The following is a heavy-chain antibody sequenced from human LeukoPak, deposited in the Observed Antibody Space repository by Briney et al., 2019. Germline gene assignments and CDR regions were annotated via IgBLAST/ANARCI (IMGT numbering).Heavy chain of an antibody. Sequence: GASVKVSCKASGYTFIGYYIHWVRQAPGQGLEWMGWINPNTGGTNFAQNFQGRVTLTRDTSISTAYMELSRLTSDDTAVYFCARDSFGDIDYWGQGTLVTVSS. CDR1: GYTFIGYY. V-gene: IGHV1-2*02. J-gene: IGHJ4*02. CDR3: ARDSFGDIDY. D-gene: IGHD3-16*01. CDR2: INPNTGGT.